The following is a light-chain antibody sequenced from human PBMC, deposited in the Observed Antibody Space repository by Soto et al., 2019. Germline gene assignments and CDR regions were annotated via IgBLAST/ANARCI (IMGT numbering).Light chain of an antibody. J-gene: IGKJ5*01. CDR2: GAS. CDR1: QGISSY. CDR3: QQLNTDPIT. Sequence: IQLTQSPSSLSASVGDRVTITCRDSQGISSYLAWYQQKPGKAPKLLLYGASTLEGGVPFRFSGSRSWTDFTLTTSSLQPQDFATYYWQQLNTDPITFGQGTRLEIK. V-gene: IGKV1-9*01.